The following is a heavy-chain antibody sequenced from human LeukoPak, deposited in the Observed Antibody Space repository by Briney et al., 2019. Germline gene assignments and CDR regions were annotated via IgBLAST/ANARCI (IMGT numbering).Heavy chain of an antibody. Sequence: ASVKVSCKASGYTFTGYYMHWVRQAPGQGLEWMGWINPNSGGTNYAQKSQGRVTMTRDTSISTAYMELSRLRSDDTAVYYCARDFIQYSSSWYTGRRGGDTKHPLDYWGQGTLVTVSS. V-gene: IGHV1-2*02. CDR2: INPNSGGT. J-gene: IGHJ4*02. D-gene: IGHD6-13*01. CDR3: ARDFIQYSSSWYTGRRGGDTKHPLDY. CDR1: GYTFTGYY.